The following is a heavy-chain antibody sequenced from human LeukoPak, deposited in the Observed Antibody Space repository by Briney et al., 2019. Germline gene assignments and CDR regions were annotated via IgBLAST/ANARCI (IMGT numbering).Heavy chain of an antibody. J-gene: IGHJ3*02. V-gene: IGHV4-4*02. D-gene: IGHD5-12*01. CDR1: GGSISSSNW. Sequence: SETLSLTCAVSGGSISSSNWWSWVRQPPGKGLEWIGEIYHSGSTNYNPSLKSRVTISVDKSKNQFSLKLSSVTAADTAVYYCARPGSGYDLDAFDIWGQGTMVTVSS. CDR3: ARPGSGYDLDAFDI. CDR2: IYHSGST.